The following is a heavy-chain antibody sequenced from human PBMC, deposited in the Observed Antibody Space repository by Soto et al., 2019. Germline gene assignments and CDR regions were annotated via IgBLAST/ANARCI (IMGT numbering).Heavy chain of an antibody. D-gene: IGHD2-15*01. CDR2: ISWNSGRI. CDR1: GVTFDDFA. V-gene: IGHV3-9*01. CDR3: AKDAGDAGSGPFDY. J-gene: IGHJ4*02. Sequence: EVQVGESGGGLVQPGRSLRLSCAAFGVTFDDFAMHWVRQVPGKGLEWVSGISWNSGRIGYADSVKGRFTISRDNAKNSLYLQMNSLRAEDTALYYCAKDAGDAGSGPFDYWGQGTMVTVSS.